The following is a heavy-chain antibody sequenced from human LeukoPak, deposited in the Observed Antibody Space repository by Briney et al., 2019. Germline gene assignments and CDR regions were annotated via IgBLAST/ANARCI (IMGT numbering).Heavy chain of an antibody. Sequence: PEGSLKLSCAASGFTFSGSAMHWVRQASGKGLEWVGRIRSKANSYATAYAASVKGRFTISRDDSKNTAYLQMNSLKTEDTAVYYCTRREVGATSMDYWGQGTLVTVSS. CDR2: IRSKANSYAT. CDR1: GFTFSGSA. D-gene: IGHD1-26*01. J-gene: IGHJ4*02. CDR3: TRREVGATSMDY. V-gene: IGHV3-73*01.